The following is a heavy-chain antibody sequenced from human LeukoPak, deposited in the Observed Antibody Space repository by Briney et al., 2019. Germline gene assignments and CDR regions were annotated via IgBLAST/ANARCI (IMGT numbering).Heavy chain of an antibody. CDR1: GVTFSGHS. J-gene: IGHJ5*01. CDR2: ISRDGTIT. V-gene: IGHV3-74*01. Sequence: GGSLRLSCAASGVTFSGHSMHWVRQAPGKGLVWVSGISRDGTITNYADAVKGRFTISRDNAKNTLYLQMNSLRVEDTAVYSCARGWYGPDSCGQGTLVTVSS. CDR3: ARGWYGPDS. D-gene: IGHD1-14*01.